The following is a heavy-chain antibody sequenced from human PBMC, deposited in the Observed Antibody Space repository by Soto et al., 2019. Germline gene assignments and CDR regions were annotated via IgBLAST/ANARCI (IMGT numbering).Heavy chain of an antibody. D-gene: IGHD6-13*01. CDR3: ARGGVYSSSWYVY. CDR1: GGSISSGGYS. Sequence: SETLSLTCAVSGGSISSGGYSWSWIRQPPGKGLEGIGYIYHSGSIYYNPSLKSRVTISIDTSNNHFSLKLTSVTAADTAVYYCARGGVYSSSWYVYWGQGSLVTVSS. J-gene: IGHJ4*02. CDR2: IYHSGSI. V-gene: IGHV4-30-2*01.